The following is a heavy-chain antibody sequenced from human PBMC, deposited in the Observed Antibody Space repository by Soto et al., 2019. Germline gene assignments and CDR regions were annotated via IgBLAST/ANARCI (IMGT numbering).Heavy chain of an antibody. Sequence: ASEKVSCKGSGYTFTSYGISWVRQAPGQGLEWMGWISAYNGNTNYAQKLQGRVTMTTDTSTSTAYMELRSLRSDDTAVYYCARRNYDFWSGYLPYFDYWGQGTLVTVSS. D-gene: IGHD3-3*01. CDR2: ISAYNGNT. CDR3: ARRNYDFWSGYLPYFDY. V-gene: IGHV1-18*04. CDR1: GYTFTSYG. J-gene: IGHJ4*02.